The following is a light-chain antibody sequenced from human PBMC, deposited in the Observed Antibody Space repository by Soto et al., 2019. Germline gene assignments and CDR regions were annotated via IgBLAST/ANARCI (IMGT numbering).Light chain of an antibody. CDR1: TRAIGGYDF. CDR2: DVS. V-gene: IGLV2-14*03. CDR3: SSFSNSDTPYV. Sequence: QSVLAQPASVSGSPGQSITISCAGSTRAIGGYDFVSWYQQHPGEVPKLIIFDVSDRPSGVSDRFSGSKSGDTASLTISGLQVEDEADYYSSSFSNSDTPYVFGTGTKLTVL. J-gene: IGLJ1*01.